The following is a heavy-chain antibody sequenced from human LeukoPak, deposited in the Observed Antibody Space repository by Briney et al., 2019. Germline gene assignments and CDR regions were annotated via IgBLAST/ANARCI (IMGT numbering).Heavy chain of an antibody. CDR1: GFTFNDYA. CDR2: ITWNSRDM. J-gene: IGHJ6*02. Sequence: PGRSLRLSCEASGFTFNDYAMHWVRQAPGKGLEWVSGITWNSRDMGYADSVKGRFTISRDNAKNSLYLQMNSLRPEDTALYYCAKRSGGRSARSTDDYYYDMDVWGLGTTVIVSS. V-gene: IGHV3-9*01. CDR3: AKRSGGRSARSTDDYYYDMDV. D-gene: IGHD3-10*01.